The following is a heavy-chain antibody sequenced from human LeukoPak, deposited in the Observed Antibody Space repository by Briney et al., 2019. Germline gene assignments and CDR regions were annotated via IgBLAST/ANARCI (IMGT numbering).Heavy chain of an antibody. V-gene: IGHV4-59*01. CDR1: GGSISSYY. Sequence: SETLSLTCTVSGGSISSYYWSWIRQPPGKGLEWIGYIYYSGSTNYNPSLKSRVTISVDTSKNQFSLKLSSVTAADTAVYYCARGSSHPNVWGQGTLVTVSS. CDR2: IYYSGST. CDR3: ARGSSHPNV. J-gene: IGHJ4*02.